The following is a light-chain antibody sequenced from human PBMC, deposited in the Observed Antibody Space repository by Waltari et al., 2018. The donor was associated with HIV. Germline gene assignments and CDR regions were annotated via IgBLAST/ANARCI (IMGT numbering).Light chain of an antibody. CDR2: EVS. V-gene: IGLV2-8*01. J-gene: IGLJ2*01. Sequence: QSALTQPPSASGSPGQSVTISCPGTSSDVGGYNYVSWYQQHPGKAPKLMSYEVSKRPSGVPDRFSGSKSGNTASLTVSGLQAEEEADDYCSSYAGSNNLVFGGGTKLTVL. CDR1: SSDVGGYNY. CDR3: SSYAGSNNLV.